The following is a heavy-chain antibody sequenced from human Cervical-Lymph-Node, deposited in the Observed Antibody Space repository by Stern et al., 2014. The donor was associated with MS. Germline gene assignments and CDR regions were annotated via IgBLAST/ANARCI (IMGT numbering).Heavy chain of an antibody. Sequence: QVQLVESGGGVVQPGKSLRLSCVASGFTFSGYGMHWVRQAPGKGLEWVAFIWSDGSNPSYADSVQDRFTIARDNLQNTLHLHMNNVTAADTARYYCARGRNVGVNYYFDYWGQGSLVTVSS. D-gene: IGHD3-16*01. CDR2: IWSDGSNP. V-gene: IGHV3-33*01. J-gene: IGHJ4*02. CDR3: ARGRNVGVNYYFDY. CDR1: GFTFSGYG.